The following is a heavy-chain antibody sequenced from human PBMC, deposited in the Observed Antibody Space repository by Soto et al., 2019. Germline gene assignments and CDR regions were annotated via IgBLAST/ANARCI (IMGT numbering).Heavy chain of an antibody. CDR3: ARCINGVCRIFDY. V-gene: IGHV1-69*13. J-gene: IGHJ4*02. D-gene: IGHD2-8*01. Sequence: SVKVSCKASGGTFSSYAISWVRQAPGQGLEWMGGIIPIFGTANYAQKFQGRVTITADESTSTAYMELSSLRSEDTAVYYCARCINGVCRIFDYWGQGTLVTVSS. CDR1: GGTFSSYA. CDR2: IIPIFGTA.